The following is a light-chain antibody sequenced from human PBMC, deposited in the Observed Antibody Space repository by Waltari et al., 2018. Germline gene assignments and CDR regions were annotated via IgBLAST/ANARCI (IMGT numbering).Light chain of an antibody. CDR1: QTIASY. CDR3: QQSYSTPLFT. Sequence: DIQLTQSPSSLSASVGDRVTITCRASQTIASYLNWYQQKPGRAPNPLIYAASILQTGVPSRFSGSGSGTDFTLTISSLQPEDFATYYCQQSYSTPLFTFGQGTILDIK. J-gene: IGKJ2*01. V-gene: IGKV1-39*01. CDR2: AAS.